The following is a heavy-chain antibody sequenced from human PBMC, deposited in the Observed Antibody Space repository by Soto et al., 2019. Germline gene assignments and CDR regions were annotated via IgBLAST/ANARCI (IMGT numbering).Heavy chain of an antibody. D-gene: IGHD2-21*01. J-gene: IGHJ4*02. CDR3: ARLFVTPGNPRVDY. V-gene: IGHV4-59*01. CDR1: GGSISSYY. Sequence: SETLSLTCTVSGGSISSYYWSWIRQPPGKGLEWIGYIYYSGSTNYNPSLKSRVTISVDTSKNQFSLKLSSVTAADTAVYYCARLFVTPGNPRVDYWGQGTLVTVS. CDR2: IYYSGST.